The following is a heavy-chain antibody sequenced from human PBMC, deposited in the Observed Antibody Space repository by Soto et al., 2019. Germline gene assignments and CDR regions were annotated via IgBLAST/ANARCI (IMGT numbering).Heavy chain of an antibody. CDR3: ATEGYDFWSGYPPYYYYGMDV. CDR2: TYYRSKWYN. D-gene: IGHD3-3*01. CDR1: GDSVSSNSAA. Sequence: SQTLSLTCAISGDSVSSNSAAWNWIRQSPSRGLEWLGRTYYRSKWYNDYAVSVKSRITINPETSKDQFSLQLNSVTPEDTAVYYCATEGYDFWSGYPPYYYYGMDVWGQGTTVTVSS. J-gene: IGHJ6*02. V-gene: IGHV6-1*01.